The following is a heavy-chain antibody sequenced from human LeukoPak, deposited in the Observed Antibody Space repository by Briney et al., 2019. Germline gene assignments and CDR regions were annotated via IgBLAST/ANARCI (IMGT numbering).Heavy chain of an antibody. J-gene: IGHJ6*02. CDR3: ARLLTGYYYYYYGMDV. D-gene: IGHD3-9*01. Sequence: PSETLSLTCAVSGGSISSSNWWSWVRQPPGKGLEWIGEINHSGSTNYNPSLKSRVTISVDTSKNQFSLKLSSVTAADTAVYYCARLLTGYYYYYYGMDVWGQGTTVTVSS. CDR1: GGSISSSNW. CDR2: INHSGST. V-gene: IGHV4-4*02.